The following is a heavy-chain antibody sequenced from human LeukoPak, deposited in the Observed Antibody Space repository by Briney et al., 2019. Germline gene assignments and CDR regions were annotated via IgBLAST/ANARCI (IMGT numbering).Heavy chain of an antibody. D-gene: IGHD6-6*01. CDR3: ARDSSIAAAYYYGMDV. CDR2: IYYSGST. J-gene: IGHJ6*02. CDR1: GGSISSGDYY. V-gene: IGHV4-30-4*01. Sequence: SSETLSLTCTVSGGSISSGDYYWSWIRQPPGKGLEWIGYIYYSGSTYYNPSLKSRVTISVDTSKNQFSLKLSSVTAADTAVYYCARDSSIAAAYYYGMDVWGQGTTVTVSS.